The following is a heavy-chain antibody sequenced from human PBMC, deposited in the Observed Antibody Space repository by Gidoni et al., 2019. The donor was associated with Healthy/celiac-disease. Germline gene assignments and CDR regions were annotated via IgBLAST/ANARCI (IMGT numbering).Heavy chain of an antibody. V-gene: IGHV4-31*02. Sequence: LSSGGYYWSWIRQHPGKGLEWIGYIYYSGSTYYNPSLKSRVTISVDTSKNQFSLKLSSVTAADTAVYYCARGYELLLYWGQGTLVTVSS. J-gene: IGHJ4*02. CDR3: ARGYELLLY. CDR2: IYYSGST. D-gene: IGHD1-26*01. CDR1: LSSGGYY.